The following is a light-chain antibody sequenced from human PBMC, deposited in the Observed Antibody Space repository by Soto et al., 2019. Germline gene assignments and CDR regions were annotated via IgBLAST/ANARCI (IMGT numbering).Light chain of an antibody. CDR1: QSISNR. CDR3: QHYGGMWP. J-gene: IGKJ1*01. Sequence: DIQMTQSPSTLSASVGDRVTITCRASQSISNRLAWYQQKPGKAPKVLIYDASSLESGVPSRFSGSGSGTEFILTISSLQPDDFASYCCQHYGGMWPFGQGTKVDIK. V-gene: IGKV1-5*01. CDR2: DAS.